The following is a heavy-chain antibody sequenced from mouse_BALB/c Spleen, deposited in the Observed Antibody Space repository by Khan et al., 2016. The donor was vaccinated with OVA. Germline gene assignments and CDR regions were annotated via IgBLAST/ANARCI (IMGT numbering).Heavy chain of an antibody. D-gene: IGHD3-1*01. CDR2: IDPENDNT. V-gene: IGHV14-1*02. CDR3: ARSGYEAWFSY. J-gene: IGHJ3*01. CDR1: AFNIKDYY. Sequence: VQLQQSGAELVRPGALVKLSCKASAFNIKDYYIHWVKQRPEQGLEWIGWIDPENDNTIYDPKFQGKASITADTSSNTAYLQLSSLTSEDTAVCYCARSGYEAWFSYWGHGTLVTVSA.